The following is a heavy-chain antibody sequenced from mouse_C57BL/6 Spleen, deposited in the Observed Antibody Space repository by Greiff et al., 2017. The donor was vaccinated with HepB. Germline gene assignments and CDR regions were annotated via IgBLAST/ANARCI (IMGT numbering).Heavy chain of an antibody. V-gene: IGHV1-26*01. Sequence: VQLQQSGPELVKPGASVKISCKASGYTFTDYYMNWVKQSHGKSLEWIGDINPNNGGTSYNQKFKGKATLTVDKSSSTAYMELRSLTSEDSAVYYCAREGFIKGGGFAYWGQGTLVTVSA. CDR2: INPNNGGT. CDR1: GYTFTDYY. CDR3: AREGFIKGGGFAY. J-gene: IGHJ3*01. D-gene: IGHD1-1*01.